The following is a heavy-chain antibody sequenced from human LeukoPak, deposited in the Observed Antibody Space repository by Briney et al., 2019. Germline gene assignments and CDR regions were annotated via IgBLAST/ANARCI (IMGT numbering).Heavy chain of an antibody. V-gene: IGHV4-34*01. CDR1: GGSFSGYY. D-gene: IGHD3-3*01. J-gene: IGHJ4*02. Sequence: PSETLSLTCAVYGGSFSGYYWSWIRQPPGKGLEWIGEINHSGSTNYNPSLKSRVTISVDTSKNQFSLKLSSVTAADTAVYYCARGHYDFWSGYYGPFDYWGQGTLVTVPS. CDR2: INHSGST. CDR3: ARGHYDFWSGYYGPFDY.